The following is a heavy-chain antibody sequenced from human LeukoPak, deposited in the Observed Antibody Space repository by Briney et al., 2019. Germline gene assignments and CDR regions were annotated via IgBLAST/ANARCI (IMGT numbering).Heavy chain of an antibody. Sequence: ASVKVSCKASGYTFTGYYIHWVRQAPGQGLEWMGWINPNSGGTNYAQKFQGRVTMTRDTSISTAYMELSRLRSDDTAVYYCARDRTSPPPYGDYVTDWFDPWGQGTLVTVSS. CDR3: ARDRTSPPPYGDYVTDWFDP. D-gene: IGHD4-17*01. CDR2: INPNSGGT. CDR1: GYTFTGYY. J-gene: IGHJ5*02. V-gene: IGHV1-2*02.